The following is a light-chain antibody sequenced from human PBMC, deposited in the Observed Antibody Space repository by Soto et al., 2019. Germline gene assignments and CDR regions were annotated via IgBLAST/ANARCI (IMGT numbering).Light chain of an antibody. J-gene: IGLJ1*01. Sequence: QSVLTQPPSASGSPGQSVTISCTGTSSDVGVYNYVAWYQQHPGKAPKLMIYEVNKRPSGVPDHFSGSKSDNTASLTVSGLQAEDEADYYCTSYAGMNNYCVFGTGPRLTVL. CDR3: TSYAGMNNYCV. V-gene: IGLV2-8*01. CDR2: EVN. CDR1: SSDVGVYNY.